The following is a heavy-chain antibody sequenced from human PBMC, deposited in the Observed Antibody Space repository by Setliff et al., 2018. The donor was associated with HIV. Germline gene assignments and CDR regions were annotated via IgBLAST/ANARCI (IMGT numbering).Heavy chain of an antibody. V-gene: IGHV4-39*07. Sequence: ASETLSLTCTVSGDSISSNNYYWGWIRQLPGKGPEWIGSIFYSETVYYGGRTYYSPSLKSRVTISVDTSKNQFSLSLTSVTAADTAVYYCARGVPLLPPHYWGQGTLVTVSS. CDR2: IFYSETVYYGGRT. CDR1: GDSISSNNYY. D-gene: IGHD2-21*02. CDR3: ARGVPLLPPHY. J-gene: IGHJ4*02.